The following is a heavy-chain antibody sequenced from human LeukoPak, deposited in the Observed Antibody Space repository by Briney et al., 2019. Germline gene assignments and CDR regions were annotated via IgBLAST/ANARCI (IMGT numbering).Heavy chain of an antibody. CDR3: AKDSYSKGDY. J-gene: IGHJ4*02. D-gene: IGHD4-11*01. V-gene: IGHV3-7*05. Sequence: GGSLRLSCAASGFTFSNYWMSWVRQAPGKGLEWVANIKQDGSESNYVGSVKGRFTISRDNAKNSLYLQMNSLRDEDTAVYYCAKDSYSKGDYWGQGTLVTVSS. CDR1: GFTFSNYW. CDR2: IKQDGSES.